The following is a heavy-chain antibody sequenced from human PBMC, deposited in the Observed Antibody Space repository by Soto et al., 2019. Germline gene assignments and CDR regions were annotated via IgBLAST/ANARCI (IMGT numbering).Heavy chain of an antibody. D-gene: IGHD2-2*01. J-gene: IGHJ6*02. CDR2: IYYCWST. CDR1: GGSIRSYY. V-gene: IGHV4-59*01. Sequence: PSETLSLTCTVSGGSIRSYYWCWIRQPPGTGLEWIGYIYYCWSTNYNSSPESRVTISVDMSKNQFSLKLSSVTAADTAVYDCERDRVMVVPAASPYHYYYDMDVWGQGTTVTVSS. CDR3: ERDRVMVVPAASPYHYYYDMDV.